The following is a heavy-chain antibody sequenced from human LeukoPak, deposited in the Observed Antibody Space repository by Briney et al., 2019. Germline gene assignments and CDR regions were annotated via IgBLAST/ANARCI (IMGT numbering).Heavy chain of an antibody. J-gene: IGHJ4*02. CDR3: ARQGSWFDY. Sequence: ESLKISGKGSGDSFTGYWIGLVRQMPGKGLGWMGIICPGDSDTRSRPSFQGQVTISADQSISTAYLPWSSLKASDTAMYYCARQGSWFDYWGQGNLVTVSS. V-gene: IGHV5-51*01. CDR1: GDSFTGYW. CDR2: ICPGDSDT.